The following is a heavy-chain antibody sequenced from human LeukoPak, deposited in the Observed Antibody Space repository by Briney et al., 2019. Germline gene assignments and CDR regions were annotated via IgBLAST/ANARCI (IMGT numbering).Heavy chain of an antibody. CDR2: ISGSGGST. Sequence: PGGSLRLSCAASRSTFSSYAMTWVRQAPGKGLEWVPSISGSGGSTSYADSVKGRFTISRDNSKNTLYLQMNSLKTEDTAVYYCTRLRRWLPGDAFDIWGQGTMVTVSS. J-gene: IGHJ3*02. CDR1: RSTFSSYA. V-gene: IGHV3-23*01. CDR3: TRLRRWLPGDAFDI. D-gene: IGHD5-24*01.